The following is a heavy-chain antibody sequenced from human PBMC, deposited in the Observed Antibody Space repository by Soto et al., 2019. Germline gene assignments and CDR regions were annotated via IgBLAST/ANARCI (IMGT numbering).Heavy chain of an antibody. CDR2: ISGSGDTT. D-gene: IGHD6-13*01. V-gene: IGHV3-23*01. J-gene: IGHJ4*02. Sequence: GGSLRLSCVISRLTFSNYALNWVRQAPGKGLEWVSSISGSGDTTYYADSVKGRFTISRDDSKNTLYLQMNSLRVEDTALYYCAKADYSYSWAPGDYWGQGTLVTVSS. CDR1: RLTFSNYA. CDR3: AKADYSYSWAPGDY.